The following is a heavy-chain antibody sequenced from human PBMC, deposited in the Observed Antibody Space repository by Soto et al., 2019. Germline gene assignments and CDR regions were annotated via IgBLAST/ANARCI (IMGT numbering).Heavy chain of an antibody. J-gene: IGHJ4*02. Sequence: QVQLVESGGGLVKPGGSLRLSCSAYGFTFSDDYMSWLRQSPGKGLEWVSYISSSGSTIYYADSVKGRFTISRDNAKNSLYLQMNSLRDEDTAVYYCARVSSGGYSGYDFFDYWGQGTLVTVSS. CDR2: ISSSGSTI. CDR1: GFTFSDDY. D-gene: IGHD5-12*01. CDR3: ARVSSGGYSGYDFFDY. V-gene: IGHV3-11*01.